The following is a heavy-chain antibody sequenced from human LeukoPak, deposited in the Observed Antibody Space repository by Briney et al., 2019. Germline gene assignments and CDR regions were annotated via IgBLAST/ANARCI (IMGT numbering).Heavy chain of an antibody. CDR1: GGSFSGYY. J-gene: IGHJ4*02. CDR3: ARVGPFDYYDSSGPISYYFDY. CDR2: INHSGST. V-gene: IGHV4-34*01. Sequence: SETLSLTCAVYGGSFSGYYWSWIRQPPGKGLEWIGEINHSGSTNYNPSLKSRVTISVDTSKNQFSLKLSSVTAAGTAVYYCARVGPFDYYDSSGPISYYFDYWGQGTLVTVSS. D-gene: IGHD3-22*01.